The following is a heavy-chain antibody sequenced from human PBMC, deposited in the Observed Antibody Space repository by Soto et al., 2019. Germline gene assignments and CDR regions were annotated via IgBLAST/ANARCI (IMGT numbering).Heavy chain of an antibody. CDR1: GGSFSDYY. V-gene: IGHV4-34*01. D-gene: IGHD5-12*01. Sequence: SETLSLTCAVNGGSFSDYYWSWVRQPPGKGLEWIGEISHSGSTSYNPSLKSRVTISIDTSKNQFSLKLSSVSAADKAMYYCARGLQRRFGGYKGLGYHGMDVWGQGTTVTVSS. CDR2: ISHSGST. CDR3: ARGLQRRFGGYKGLGYHGMDV. J-gene: IGHJ6*02.